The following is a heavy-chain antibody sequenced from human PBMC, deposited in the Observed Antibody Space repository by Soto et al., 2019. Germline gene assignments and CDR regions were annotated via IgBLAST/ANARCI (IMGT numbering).Heavy chain of an antibody. Sequence: EVQLVESGGGLVQPGGSLRLSCAASGFTFSSYWMSWVRQAPGKGLEWVANIKQDGSEKYYVDSVKGRFTISRANAKNALYLQMNSLRAEDTAVYYCASSDGGAQWLAHFWGQGSVVTVSS. V-gene: IGHV3-7*01. CDR3: ASSDGGAQWLAHF. CDR1: GFTFSSYW. J-gene: IGHJ4*02. D-gene: IGHD6-19*01. CDR2: IKQDGSEK.